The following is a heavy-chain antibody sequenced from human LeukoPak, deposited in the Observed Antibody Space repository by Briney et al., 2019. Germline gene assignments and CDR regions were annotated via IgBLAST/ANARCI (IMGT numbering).Heavy chain of an antibody. V-gene: IGHV1-69*13. Sequence: SVKVSCKASGGTFSSYAISWVRQAPGQGLGWMGGIIPIFGTANYAQKFQGRVTITADESTSTAYMELSSLRSEDTAVYYCARPYCGGDCRGAFDIWGQGTMVTVSS. J-gene: IGHJ3*02. CDR1: GGTFSSYA. CDR2: IIPIFGTA. CDR3: ARPYCGGDCRGAFDI. D-gene: IGHD2-21*02.